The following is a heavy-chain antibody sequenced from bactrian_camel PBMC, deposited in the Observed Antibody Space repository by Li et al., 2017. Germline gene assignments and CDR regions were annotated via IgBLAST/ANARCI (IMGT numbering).Heavy chain of an antibody. Sequence: VQLVESGGGSVRPGGSLRLSCAASGFRFSLNGMSWVRQTPGNKLEWISSITGSGSRTFYADSVKGRFTISRDNAKNTLYLQLNSLKAADTAAYYCAADALSSGAPEYSYWGQGTQVTVS. CDR2: ITGSGSRT. CDR1: GFRFSLNG. CDR3: AADALSSGAPEYSY. V-gene: IGHV3S40*01. J-gene: IGHJ4*01. D-gene: IGHD1*01.